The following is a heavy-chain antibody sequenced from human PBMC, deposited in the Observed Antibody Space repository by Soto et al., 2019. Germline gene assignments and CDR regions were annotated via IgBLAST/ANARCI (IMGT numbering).Heavy chain of an antibody. CDR2: INGDGSGT. CDR1: GFTFSNYW. V-gene: IGHV3-74*01. J-gene: IGHJ4*02. Sequence: PGGSLRLSCGASGFTFSNYWMHWVRQAPGEGLVWVSRINGDGSGTTYADSVKGRFTISRDNAKNTLYLQMNSLRADDTAVYFCVRDGTVGNFDCWGKGIVVTVSS. D-gene: IGHD1-26*01. CDR3: VRDGTVGNFDC.